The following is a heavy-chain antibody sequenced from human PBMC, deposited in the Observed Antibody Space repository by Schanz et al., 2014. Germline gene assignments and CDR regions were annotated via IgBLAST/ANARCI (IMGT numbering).Heavy chain of an antibody. V-gene: IGHV1-2*02. CDR2: INPNSGET. CDR3: ARARYTGYDCSGY. D-gene: IGHD5-12*01. J-gene: IGHJ4*02. CDR1: GYSFTEYF. Sequence: QVQLVQSGPAVKKPGASMKVSCLASGYSFTEYFLHFFRPSPCHCLEWMGWINPNSGETNYEQKFKGRVTLTSDTSISTAFMELSGLTSDDTATYFCARARYTGYDCSGYWGQGTLLIVSS.